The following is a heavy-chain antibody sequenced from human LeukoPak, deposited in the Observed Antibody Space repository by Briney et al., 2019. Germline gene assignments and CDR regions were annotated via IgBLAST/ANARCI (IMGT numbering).Heavy chain of an antibody. Sequence: SGTLSLTCAVSGGSISSSHWWSWVRQPPGKGLAWIGEIHHTGSTNYNPSLGSRVTMSVDKSQSLFSLNLSSVTAEDTAVYYCARALYSSSWYDGFSGFDYWGQGTLVTVSS. D-gene: IGHD6-13*01. CDR3: ARALYSSSWYDGFSGFDY. CDR1: GGSISSSHW. V-gene: IGHV4-4*02. CDR2: IHHTGST. J-gene: IGHJ4*02.